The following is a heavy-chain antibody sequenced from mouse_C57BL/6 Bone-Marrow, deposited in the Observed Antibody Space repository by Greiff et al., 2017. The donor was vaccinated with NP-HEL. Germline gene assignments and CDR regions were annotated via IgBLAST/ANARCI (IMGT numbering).Heavy chain of an antibody. CDR1: GFTFTDYY. Sequence: EVQLVESGGGLVQPGGSLSLSCAASGFTFTDYYMSWVRQPPGKALEWLGFIRNKANGYTTEYSASVKGRFTISRDNSQSILYLQMNALRAEDSATYYCARNKEKAWFAYWGQGTLVTVSA. V-gene: IGHV7-3*01. J-gene: IGHJ3*01. CDR2: IRNKANGYTT. CDR3: ARNKEKAWFAY.